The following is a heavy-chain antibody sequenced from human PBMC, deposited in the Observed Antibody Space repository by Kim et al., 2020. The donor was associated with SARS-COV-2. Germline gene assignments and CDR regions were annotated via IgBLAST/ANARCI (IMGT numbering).Heavy chain of an antibody. D-gene: IGHD1-26*01. CDR1: RFTFGSYW. CDR3: ARRYSGRFSLSWTQDNCFDA. CDR2: IKEDGSED. J-gene: IGHJ5*02. V-gene: IGHV3-7*01. Sequence: GGSLRLSCVGFRFTFGSYWMSWVRQAPGKGLEWVANIKEDGSEDYYVDSVKGRFTISRDNAKKSLYLQMNSLRAEDTAVYYCARRYSGRFSLSWTQDNCFDAWGQVTLVTVSS.